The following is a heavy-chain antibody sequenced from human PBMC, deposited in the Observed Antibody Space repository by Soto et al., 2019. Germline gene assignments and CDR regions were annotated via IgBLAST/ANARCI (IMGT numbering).Heavy chain of an antibody. D-gene: IGHD6-19*01. CDR1: GGSFSPYF. CDR2: INHSGST. J-gene: IGHJ2*01. Sequence: QVQLQQWGAGLLKPSETLSLTCAVYGGSFSPYFWSWIRQPPGKGLEWIGEINHSGSTNYNPYLTRRATLSVDTSKNQVSLKLTSVTDADTAVYYCARLASGWQYYYFDFWGRGTPVTVSS. V-gene: IGHV4-34*01. CDR3: ARLASGWQYYYFDF.